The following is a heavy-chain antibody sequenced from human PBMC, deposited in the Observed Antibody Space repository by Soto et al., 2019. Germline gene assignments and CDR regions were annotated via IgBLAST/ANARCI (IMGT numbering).Heavy chain of an antibody. CDR3: ARDDIVVVPAATDSGSFYYYYGMDV. D-gene: IGHD2-2*01. Sequence: GGSLRLSCAASGFTFSSYSMNWVRQAPGKGLEWVSYISSSSSTIYYADSVKGRFTISRDNAKNSLYLQMNSLRDEDTAVYYCARDDIVVVPAATDSGSFYYYYGMDVWGQGTTVTVSS. CDR2: ISSSSSTI. J-gene: IGHJ6*02. CDR1: GFTFSSYS. V-gene: IGHV3-48*02.